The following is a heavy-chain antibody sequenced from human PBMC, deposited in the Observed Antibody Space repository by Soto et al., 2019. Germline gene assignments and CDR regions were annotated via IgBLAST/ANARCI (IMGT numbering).Heavy chain of an antibody. CDR3: ARPTDYYDSSGPPAY. Sequence: RGSLRLSCAASGFTFSSYSMNWVRQAPGKGLEWVSSISSSSSYIYYADSVKGRFTISRDNAKNSLYLQMNSLRAEDTAVYYCARPTDYYDSSGPPAYWGQGTLVTVSS. J-gene: IGHJ4*02. CDR1: GFTFSSYS. D-gene: IGHD3-22*01. V-gene: IGHV3-21*01. CDR2: ISSSSSYI.